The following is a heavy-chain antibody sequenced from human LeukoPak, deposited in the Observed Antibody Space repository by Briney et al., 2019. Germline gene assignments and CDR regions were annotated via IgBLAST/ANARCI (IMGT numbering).Heavy chain of an antibody. CDR1: GASISSYY. CDR2: IFDSGST. Sequence: SETVSLTCTVSGASISSYYWSWIRQPPGKGLEWIGNIFDSGSTHYNPSLKSRVTISVDTSKNQFSLNLNSVTAADTAVYYCATHSRSGSGGSENAFEIWGQGTMVTVSS. J-gene: IGHJ3*02. D-gene: IGHD5-12*01. CDR3: ATHSRSGSGGSENAFEI. V-gene: IGHV4-59*04.